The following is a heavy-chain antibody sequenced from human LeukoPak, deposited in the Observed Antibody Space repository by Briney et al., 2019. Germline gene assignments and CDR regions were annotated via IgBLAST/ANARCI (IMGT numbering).Heavy chain of an antibody. CDR2: TSSSGSTI. Sequence: GGSLRLSCAASGFTFSDYYMSWIRQAPGKGLEWVSYTSSSGSTIYYADSVKGRFTISRDNAKNSLYLQMNSLRAEDTAVYYCARVLVAMIVEYYFDYWGQGTLVTVSS. D-gene: IGHD3-22*01. CDR3: ARVLVAMIVEYYFDY. V-gene: IGHV3-11*01. CDR1: GFTFSDYY. J-gene: IGHJ4*02.